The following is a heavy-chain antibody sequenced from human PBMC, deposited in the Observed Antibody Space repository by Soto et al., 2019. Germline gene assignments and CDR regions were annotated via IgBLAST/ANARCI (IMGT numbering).Heavy chain of an antibody. V-gene: IGHV3-23*01. J-gene: IGHJ4*02. CDR2: IGGGTGAT. CDR3: AKNAMSTVTRRGQYFDS. Sequence: GGSLRLSCAASGFTFNTYAMSWVRQAPGEGLEWVSGIGGGTGATYNADSVKGRFIISRDNSKNTLYLQVNNLRVEDTAVYYCAKNAMSTVTRRGQYFDSWGQGTLVTVSS. CDR1: GFTFNTYA. D-gene: IGHD4-17*01.